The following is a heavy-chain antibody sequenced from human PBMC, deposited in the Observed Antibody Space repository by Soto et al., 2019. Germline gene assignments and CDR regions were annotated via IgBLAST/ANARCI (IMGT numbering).Heavy chain of an antibody. CDR1: GGSITSTNW. Sequence: QVQLLESGPGLVKPSGTLSLTCAVSGGSITSTNWWLWVRQPPGKGLEWIGEIYYTGTTSYNPSLSGLVTMXXDXSXXQFSLKLTSVTAADTAFYYCAPRLHDSDGNFVSDYWGQGTLVTVSS. D-gene: IGHD4-4*01. J-gene: IGHJ4*02. CDR3: APRLHDSDGNFVSDY. V-gene: IGHV4-4*02. CDR2: IYYTGTT.